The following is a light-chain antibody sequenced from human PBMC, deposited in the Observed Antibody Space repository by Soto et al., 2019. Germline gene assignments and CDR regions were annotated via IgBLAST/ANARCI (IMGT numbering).Light chain of an antibody. J-gene: IGKJ4*01. CDR3: QQRSNWPPALS. V-gene: IGKV3-11*01. CDR1: QSVNNF. Sequence: EVVLTQSPATLSLSPGDRATLSCRASQSVNNFLAWYQQKPGQTPRLLIYDASKRATGIPGRFSGSGSGTDFTLTISSLETEDFAVYYCQQRSNWPPALSFGGGTKVDIK. CDR2: DAS.